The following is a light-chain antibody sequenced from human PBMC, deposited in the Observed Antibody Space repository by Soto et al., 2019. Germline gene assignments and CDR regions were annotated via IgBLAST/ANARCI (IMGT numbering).Light chain of an antibody. J-gene: IGLJ1*01. CDR3: CSYAGSSNPYV. CDR1: SSDVGSYNL. CDR2: EVS. V-gene: IGLV2-23*02. Sequence: QSALTQPASVSGSPGQSITISCTGTSSDVGSYNLVSWYQQHPGKAPKLMIYEVSKRPSGVSNRFSGSKSGNTASLTISGLQAEDDADYYCCSYAGSSNPYVYGTGTKVRVL.